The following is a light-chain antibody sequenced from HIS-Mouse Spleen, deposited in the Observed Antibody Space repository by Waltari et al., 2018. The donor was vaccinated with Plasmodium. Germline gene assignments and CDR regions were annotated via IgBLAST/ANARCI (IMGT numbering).Light chain of an antibody. J-gene: IGLJ2*01. CDR3: QVWDSSSDHVV. Sequence: SYVLTQPPSVSVAPGQTARITCAGNNLGRQSVHWYQQKPGQAPVLGVYDDSDRPSGIPERFSGANSGNTATLTISRVEAGDEADYYCQVWDSSSDHVVFGGGTKLTVL. CDR2: DDS. CDR1: NLGRQS. V-gene: IGLV3-21*02.